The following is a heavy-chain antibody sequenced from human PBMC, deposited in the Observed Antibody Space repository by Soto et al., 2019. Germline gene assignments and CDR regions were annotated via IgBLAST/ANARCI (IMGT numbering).Heavy chain of an antibody. CDR3: SGCSGGACHQNYGMDV. Sequence: EVHLVESGGGLVKPGGSLRLSCAVSGFTFSSCTMNWVRQAPGKGLEWVSSISPSTSHIYYADSVKGRFTISRDNAQNSLFLQINSLRVEDTAVYSCSGCSGGACHQNYGMDVWGQGTTVTVSS. CDR1: GFTFSSCT. V-gene: IGHV3-21*01. CDR2: ISPSTSHI. J-gene: IGHJ6*02. D-gene: IGHD2-15*01.